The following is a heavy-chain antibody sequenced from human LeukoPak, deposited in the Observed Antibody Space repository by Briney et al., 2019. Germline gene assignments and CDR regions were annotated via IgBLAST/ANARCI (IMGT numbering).Heavy chain of an antibody. V-gene: IGHV1-8*02. CDR2: MNPNSGNT. CDR1: GGTFSSYA. D-gene: IGHD3-9*01. Sequence: ASVKVSCKASGGTFSSYAISWVRQATGQGLEWMGWMNPNSGNTGYAQKFQGRVTMTRNTSISTAYMELSSLRSEDTAVYYCAREVLTGYKGERYYFDYWGQGTLVTVSS. CDR3: AREVLTGYKGERYYFDY. J-gene: IGHJ4*02.